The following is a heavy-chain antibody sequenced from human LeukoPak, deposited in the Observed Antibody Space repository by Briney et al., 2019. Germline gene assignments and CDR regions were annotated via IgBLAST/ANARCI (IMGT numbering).Heavy chain of an antibody. D-gene: IGHD6-19*01. CDR3: AKGTSSGWYYFDY. V-gene: IGHV4-38-2*02. CDR2: IYHSGDT. Sequence: SETLSLTCIVSSYSITSGYYWGWIRQPPGKGLEWIGSIYHSGDTYYNPSLKSRVTISVDTSKNQFSLKLDSVTAADTAVYYCAKGTSSGWYYFDYWGQGTLVTVSS. J-gene: IGHJ4*02. CDR1: SYSITSGYY.